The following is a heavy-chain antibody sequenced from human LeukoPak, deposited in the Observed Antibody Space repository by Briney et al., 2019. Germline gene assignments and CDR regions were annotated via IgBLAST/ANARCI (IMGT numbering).Heavy chain of an antibody. CDR2: INPNSGGT. Sequence: ASVKVSCMASGYTFTGYYMHWVRQAPGQGLEWMGWINPNSGGTNYAQKFQGRVTMTRDTSISTAYMELSRLRSDDTAVYYCARLEIMVRGVIISNWFDPWGQGTLVTVSS. CDR1: GYTFTGYY. J-gene: IGHJ5*02. D-gene: IGHD3-10*01. CDR3: ARLEIMVRGVIISNWFDP. V-gene: IGHV1-2*02.